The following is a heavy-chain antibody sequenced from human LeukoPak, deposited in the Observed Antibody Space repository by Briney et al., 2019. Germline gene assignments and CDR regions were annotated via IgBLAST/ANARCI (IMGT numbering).Heavy chain of an antibody. D-gene: IGHD2-2*01. Sequence: GRSLRLSCAASGFTFSSYAMHWVRQAPGKGLEWVAVISYDGSNKYYADSVKGRFTISRDNSKNTLYLQMNSLRAEDTAVYYCARSAGYCSSTICYYYDYWGQGTLVTVSS. CDR3: ARSAGYCSSTICYYYDY. CDR2: ISYDGSNK. CDR1: GFTFSSYA. J-gene: IGHJ4*02. V-gene: IGHV3-30*04.